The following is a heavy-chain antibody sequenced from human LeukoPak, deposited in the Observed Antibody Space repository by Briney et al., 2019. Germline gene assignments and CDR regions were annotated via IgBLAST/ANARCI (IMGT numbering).Heavy chain of an antibody. CDR1: GFTFSSYC. Sequence: PGRCLRLSWAASGFTFSSYCMHWVRQAPGKGLEWVAVIWYDGSNKYEADSVKGRFTISRDNSKNTLYLQMNSLRAEDTAVYYCARAQDDYGVHNWFDPWGQGTLVTVSS. V-gene: IGHV3-33*01. CDR3: ARAQDDYGVHNWFDP. D-gene: IGHD4-17*01. J-gene: IGHJ5*02. CDR2: IWYDGSNK.